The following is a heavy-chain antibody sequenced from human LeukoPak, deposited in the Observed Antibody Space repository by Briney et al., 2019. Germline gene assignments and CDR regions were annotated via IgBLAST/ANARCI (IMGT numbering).Heavy chain of an antibody. CDR2: ISYDGSNK. J-gene: IGHJ5*02. CDR1: GFIFSNYA. V-gene: IGHV3-30*04. Sequence: GGSLRLSCAASGFIFSNYAMHWVRQAPGKGLEWVALISYDGSNKYYADSVKGRFTISRDNSKNTLYLRMSSLRAEDTAVYYCARGPYYDFWSGSYWFDPWGQGTLVTVSS. D-gene: IGHD3-3*01. CDR3: ARGPYYDFWSGSYWFDP.